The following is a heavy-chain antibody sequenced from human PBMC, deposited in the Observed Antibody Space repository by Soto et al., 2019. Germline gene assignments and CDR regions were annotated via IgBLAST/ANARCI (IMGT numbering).Heavy chain of an antibody. V-gene: IGHV1-58*01. J-gene: IGHJ5*02. D-gene: IGHD3-22*01. CDR3: AREGVRVYYDSSGYRPDRFDP. Sequence: SVKVSCKTSGFTFSSSAVHWVRQARGHRLQWIGWIDVGSANANYAQMLQERVTISRDMSTSTAYIELSSLRPEDTAVYYCAREGVRVYYDSSGYRPDRFDPWGQGTLVTVSS. CDR2: IDVGSANA. CDR1: GFTFSSSA.